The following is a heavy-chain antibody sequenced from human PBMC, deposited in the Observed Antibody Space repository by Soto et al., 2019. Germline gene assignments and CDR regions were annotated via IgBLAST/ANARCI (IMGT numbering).Heavy chain of an antibody. CDR2: FDPEDGET. V-gene: IGHV1-24*01. J-gene: IGHJ3*02. Sequence: GASVKVSCKVSGYTLTELSMHWVRQAPGKGLEWMGGFDPEDGETIYAQKFQGRVTMTEDTSTDTAYMELSSLRSEDTAVYYCATGPGLCSGGSCLAVYAFDIWGQGTMVTVSS. CDR3: ATGPGLCSGGSCLAVYAFDI. CDR1: GYTLTELS. D-gene: IGHD2-15*01.